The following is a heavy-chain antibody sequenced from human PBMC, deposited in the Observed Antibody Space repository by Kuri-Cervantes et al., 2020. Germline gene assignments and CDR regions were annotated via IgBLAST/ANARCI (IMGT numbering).Heavy chain of an antibody. CDR1: GFTFSSYA. CDR2: ISSSSSTI. V-gene: IGHV3-48*04. Sequence: GESLKISCAASGFTFSSYAMSWVRQAPGKGLEWVSYISSSSSTIYYADSVKGRFTISRDNAKNSLYLQMNSLRAEDTAVYYCARIGTGYKFRFDPWGQGTLVTVSS. CDR3: ARIGTGYKFRFDP. D-gene: IGHD3-9*01. J-gene: IGHJ5*02.